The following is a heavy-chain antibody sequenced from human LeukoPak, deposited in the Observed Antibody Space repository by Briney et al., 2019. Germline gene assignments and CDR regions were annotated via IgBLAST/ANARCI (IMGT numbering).Heavy chain of an antibody. D-gene: IGHD6-13*01. CDR2: VDSDGTTT. CDR1: GVTISGYW. CDR3: ARIITAAAADC. Sequence: PGGSLRLSCVASGVTISGYWMHWAHQAPGKGLAWVSRVDSDGTTTRYADSVKGRFTISRDNAKNTVYLQMNSLRAEDTAVYYCARIITAAAADCWGQGTLVAVSS. V-gene: IGHV3-74*01. J-gene: IGHJ4*02.